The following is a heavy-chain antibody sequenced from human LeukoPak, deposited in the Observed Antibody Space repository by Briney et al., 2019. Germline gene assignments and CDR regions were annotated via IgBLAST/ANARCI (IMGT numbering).Heavy chain of an antibody. CDR3: ARRGYCSGGSCHSNAFDI. V-gene: IGHV5-51*01. CDR1: EYSFTSYW. J-gene: IGHJ3*02. Sequence: GESLKISCQGSEYSFTSYWIGWVRQMPGKGLEWMGIIYPGDSDTRYSPSFQGQVTISADKSISTTYLQWSSLKASDTAMYFCARRGYCSGGSCHSNAFDIWGQGTMVTVSS. CDR2: IYPGDSDT. D-gene: IGHD2-15*01.